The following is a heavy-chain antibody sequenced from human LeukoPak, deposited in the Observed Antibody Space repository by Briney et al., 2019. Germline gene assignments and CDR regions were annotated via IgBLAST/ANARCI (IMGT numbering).Heavy chain of an antibody. V-gene: IGHV3-23*01. Sequence: PGGSLRLSCAASGFTFSSYAMSWVRQAPGKGLEWVSAISGSGGSTYYADSVKGRFTISRDNAKNSLYLQMNSLRAEDTAVYYCARGRGVGDNYYYYYMDVWGKGTTVTVSS. CDR2: ISGSGGST. D-gene: IGHD1-26*01. J-gene: IGHJ6*03. CDR3: ARGRGVGDNYYYYYMDV. CDR1: GFTFSSYA.